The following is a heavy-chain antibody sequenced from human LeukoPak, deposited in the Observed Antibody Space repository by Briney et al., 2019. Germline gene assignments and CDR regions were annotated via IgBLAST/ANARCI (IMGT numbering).Heavy chain of an antibody. CDR3: ARGSSSWYVLLDY. CDR1: GGSISSYY. V-gene: IGHV4-59*01. Sequence: SETLSLTCTVSGGSISSYYWSWIRQPPGKGLEWIGYIYYSGSTNYNPSLKSRVTISVDTSKNQFSLKLSSVTAADTAVYYCARGSSSWYVLLDYWGQGTLVTVSS. CDR2: IYYSGST. D-gene: IGHD6-13*01. J-gene: IGHJ4*02.